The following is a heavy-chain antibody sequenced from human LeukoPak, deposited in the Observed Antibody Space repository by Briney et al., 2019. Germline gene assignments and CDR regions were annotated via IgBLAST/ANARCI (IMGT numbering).Heavy chain of an antibody. CDR1: GFTFSSYG. CDR2: ISYDGSNK. V-gene: IGHV3-30*03. Sequence: GGSLRLSCAASGFTFSSYGMHWVRQAPGKGLEWVAVISYDGSNKYYADSVKGRFTISRDNSKNTLYLQMNSLRAEDTAVYYCARDRAIVGVVVVAATCFDYWGQGTLVTVSS. D-gene: IGHD2-15*01. J-gene: IGHJ4*02. CDR3: ARDRAIVGVVVVAATCFDY.